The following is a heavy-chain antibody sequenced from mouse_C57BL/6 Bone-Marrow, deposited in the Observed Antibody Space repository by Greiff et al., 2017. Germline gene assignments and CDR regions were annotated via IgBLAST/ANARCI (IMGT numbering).Heavy chain of an antibody. CDR2: INPSSGYT. CDR3: ARGEYYPGRFAY. V-gene: IGHV1-4*01. CDR1: GYTFTSYT. Sequence: VQLQQSGAELARPGASVKMSCKASGYTFTSYTMHWVKQRPGQGLEWIGYINPSSGYTKYNQKFKDKATLTADKSSSTAYMQLSSLTSEDSAVYYCARGEYYPGRFAYWGQGTLVTVSA. D-gene: IGHD1-1*01. J-gene: IGHJ3*01.